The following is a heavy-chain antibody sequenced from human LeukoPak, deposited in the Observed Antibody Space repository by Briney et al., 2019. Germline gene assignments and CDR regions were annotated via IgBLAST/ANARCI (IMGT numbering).Heavy chain of an antibody. CDR2: IWYDGSNK. CDR1: GFTFSSYG. Sequence: GGSLRLSCAASGFTFSSYGMHWVRQAPGKGLEWVAVIWYDGSNKYYADSVKGRFTISRDNSKNTLYLQMNSLRAEDTAVYYCATGEYSSSSWGQGTLVTVSS. J-gene: IGHJ4*02. CDR3: ATGEYSSSS. V-gene: IGHV3-33*01. D-gene: IGHD6-6*01.